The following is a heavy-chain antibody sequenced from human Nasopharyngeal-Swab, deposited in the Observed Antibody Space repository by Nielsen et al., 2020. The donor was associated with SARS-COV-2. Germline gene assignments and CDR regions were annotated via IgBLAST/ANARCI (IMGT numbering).Heavy chain of an antibody. CDR1: SASMSGYY. CDR2: IFFSGST. Sequence: SEALSLTCTVSSASMSGYYWSWLRQSPGKGLEWIGYIFFSGSTNYNPSLESRVSISIDTSRDQFFLSLTSLTAADSAIYCCARVEATFHRHFDYWGQGALVIVSS. V-gene: IGHV4-59*01. J-gene: IGHJ4*02. CDR3: ARVEATFHRHFDY. D-gene: IGHD2/OR15-2a*01.